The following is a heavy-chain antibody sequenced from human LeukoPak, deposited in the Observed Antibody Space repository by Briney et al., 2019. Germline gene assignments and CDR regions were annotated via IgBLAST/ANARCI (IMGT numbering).Heavy chain of an antibody. CDR3: ASSIVVVPAAMDYCYMDV. CDR1: GGSISSGDYY. Sequence: SETLSLTCTVSGGSISSGDYYWSWIRQPPGKGLEWIGYIYYSGSTYYNPSLKSRVTISVDTSKNQFSLKLSSVTAADTAVYYCASSIVVVPAAMDYCYMDVWGKGTTVTVSS. J-gene: IGHJ6*03. V-gene: IGHV4-30-4*08. CDR2: IYYSGST. D-gene: IGHD2-2*01.